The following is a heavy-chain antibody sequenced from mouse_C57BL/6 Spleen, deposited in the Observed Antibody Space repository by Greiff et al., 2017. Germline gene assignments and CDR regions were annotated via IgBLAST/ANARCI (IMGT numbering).Heavy chain of an antibody. CDR1: GYTFTSYW. Sequence: QVQLQQPGAELVKPGASVKMSCKASGYTFTSYWITWVKQRPGQGLEWIGDIYPGSGSTNYNDKFKSKATLTVDTSSSTAYMQLSSLTSVDSAVYYCARGENDYVVWGTGTTVTVSS. CDR2: IYPGSGST. D-gene: IGHD2-4*01. CDR3: ARGENDYVV. V-gene: IGHV1-55*01. J-gene: IGHJ1*03.